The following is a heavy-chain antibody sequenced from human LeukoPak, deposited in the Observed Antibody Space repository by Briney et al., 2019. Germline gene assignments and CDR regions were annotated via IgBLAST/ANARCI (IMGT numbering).Heavy chain of an antibody. V-gene: IGHV3-15*01. CDR2: IKSKTDGGTT. Sequence: GGSLRLSCAASGFTFSNACMSWVRQAPGKGLEWVGRIKSKTDGGTTDYAAPVKGRFTISRDDSKNTLYLQMNSLKTEDTAVYYCTTDGVHCSSTSCSWGQGTLVTVSS. J-gene: IGHJ5*02. CDR3: TTDGVHCSSTSCS. D-gene: IGHD2-2*01. CDR1: GFTFSNAC.